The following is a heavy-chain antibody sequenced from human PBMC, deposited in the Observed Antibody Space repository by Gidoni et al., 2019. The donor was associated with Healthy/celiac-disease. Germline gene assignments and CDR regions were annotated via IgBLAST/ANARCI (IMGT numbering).Heavy chain of an antibody. J-gene: IGHJ5*02. Sequence: QVQLQQWGAGLLKPSETLSLTCAVYGGSFSGYYWSWIRQPPGKGLEWIGEINHSGSTNYNPSLKSRVTISVDTSKNQFSLKLSSVTAADTAVYYCARGPLLTDGFDPWGQGTLVTVSS. CDR2: INHSGST. V-gene: IGHV4-34*01. CDR3: ARGPLLTDGFDP. D-gene: IGHD2-21*02. CDR1: GGSFSGYY.